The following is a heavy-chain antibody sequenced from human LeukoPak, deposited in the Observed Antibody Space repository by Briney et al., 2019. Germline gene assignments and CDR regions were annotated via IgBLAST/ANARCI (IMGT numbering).Heavy chain of an antibody. D-gene: IGHD3-3*01. Sequence: SETLSLTCTVSGASVTTSGYYWGWIRQPPGKDLKWIVTISYSGTIYYSPSLRSRITTSVDTSKNQFSLRLSSVAAADAAVYYCAGQSPYTHGSGHFDSWGQGTLVTVSA. J-gene: IGHJ4*02. CDR2: ISYSGTI. CDR1: GASVTTSGYY. V-gene: IGHV4-39*01. CDR3: AGQSPYTHGSGHFDS.